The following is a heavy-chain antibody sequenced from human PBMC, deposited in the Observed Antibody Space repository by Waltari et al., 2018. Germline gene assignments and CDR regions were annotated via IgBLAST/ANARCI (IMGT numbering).Heavy chain of an antibody. D-gene: IGHD3-22*01. J-gene: IGHJ3*02. V-gene: IGHV1-69*13. CDR3: ARDRSPYYYDSSGYYPDALDI. Sequence: QVQLVQSGAEVKKPGSSVKVSCKASGGTFSSYAISWVRQAPGQGLEWMGGIIPIFGTANYAQKFQGRVTITADESTSTAYMELSSLRSEDTAVYYCARDRSPYYYDSSGYYPDALDIWGQGTMVTVSS. CDR1: GGTFSSYA. CDR2: IIPIFGTA.